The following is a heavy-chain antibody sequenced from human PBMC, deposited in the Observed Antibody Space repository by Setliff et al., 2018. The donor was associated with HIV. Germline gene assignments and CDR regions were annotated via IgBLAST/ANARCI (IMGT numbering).Heavy chain of an antibody. CDR2: FDPEDGET. D-gene: IGHD3-22*01. J-gene: IGHJ4*02. CDR3: ARTQQTYYYDSSGYYFDY. CDR1: GYTLTELS. Sequence: ASVKVSCKISGYTLTELSIHWVRQAPGKGLEWMANFDPEDGETFYAQKFQGRLTMTEDTSTDTAYMELSSLRSDDTAVYYCARTQQTYYYDSSGYYFDYWGQGTLVTVSS. V-gene: IGHV1-24*01.